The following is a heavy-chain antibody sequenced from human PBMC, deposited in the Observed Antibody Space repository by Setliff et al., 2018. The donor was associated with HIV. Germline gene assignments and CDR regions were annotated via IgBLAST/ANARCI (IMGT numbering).Heavy chain of an antibody. Sequence: ASVKVSCKASGYTFTSYDISWVRQAPGQGLEWMGWIIAYNGNTNYAQKLQGRVTMTTDTSTSTAYMELRSLRSDDTAVYYCAREIGDYYDSSGYYPPTDYYYGMDVWG. D-gene: IGHD3-22*01. CDR3: AREIGDYYDSSGYYPPTDYYYGMDV. CDR2: IIAYNGNT. V-gene: IGHV1-18*01. CDR1: GYTFTSYD. J-gene: IGHJ6*01.